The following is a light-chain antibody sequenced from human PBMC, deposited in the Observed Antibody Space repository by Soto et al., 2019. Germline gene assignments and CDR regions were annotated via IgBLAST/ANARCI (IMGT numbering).Light chain of an antibody. CDR1: QSLVSSDGNTD. J-gene: IGKJ1*01. Sequence: DVVMTQSPLFLPVTVGQPASISCRSSQSLVSSDGNTDLIWFQQRPGQSPRRLIYLVSDRDSGVPDRFIASGSVTDFTLKISRVEAEDVGLYYCMQATHWPYTFGLRTRLEI. V-gene: IGKV2-30*01. CDR3: MQATHWPYT. CDR2: LVS.